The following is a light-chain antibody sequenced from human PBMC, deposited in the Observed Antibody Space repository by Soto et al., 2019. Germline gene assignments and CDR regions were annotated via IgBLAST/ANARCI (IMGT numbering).Light chain of an antibody. J-gene: IGKJ5*01. Sequence: GDRVTITCRASQSISSYLNWYQQKPGKAPKLLIYAASSLQSGVPSRFSGSGSGTDFTLTISSLQPEDFATYYCQQSYSTPRTFGQGTRLEIK. CDR3: QQSYSTPRT. CDR2: AAS. V-gene: IGKV1-39*01. CDR1: QSISSY.